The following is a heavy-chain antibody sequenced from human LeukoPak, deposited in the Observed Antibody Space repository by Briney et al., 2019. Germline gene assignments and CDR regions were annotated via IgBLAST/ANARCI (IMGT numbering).Heavy chain of an antibody. CDR1: GYNFLTFW. V-gene: IGHV5-51*01. CDR2: IHPGDSDT. J-gene: IGHJ6*03. CDR3: ARLLDYDSTYYYMDV. D-gene: IGHD4-17*01. Sequence: GESLNISCKTSGYNFLTFWIAWVRQMPGKGLEWMGVIHPGDSDTRYSPSFQGQVTISVDVSLSTAYLQWRSLRASDTAMYYCARLLDYDSTYYYMDVWGMGTSVTVS.